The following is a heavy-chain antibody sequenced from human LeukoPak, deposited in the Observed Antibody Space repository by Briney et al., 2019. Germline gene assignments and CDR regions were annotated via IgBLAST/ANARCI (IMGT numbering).Heavy chain of an antibody. Sequence: PGRSLRLSCAASGFTFDDYAMHWVRQAPGKGLEWVSGISWNSGSIGHADSVKGRFTISRDNAKNSLYLQMNSLRAEDTAVYYCARERYYYDSSGYSFPYYYYYYGMDVWGQGTTVTVSS. D-gene: IGHD3-22*01. J-gene: IGHJ6*02. CDR3: ARERYYYDSSGYSFPYYYYYYGMDV. V-gene: IGHV3-9*01. CDR2: ISWNSGSI. CDR1: GFTFDDYA.